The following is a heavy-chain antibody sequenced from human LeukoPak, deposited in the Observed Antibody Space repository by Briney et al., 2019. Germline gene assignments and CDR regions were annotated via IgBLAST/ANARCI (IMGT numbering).Heavy chain of an antibody. CDR2: ISGSGGST. J-gene: IGHJ4*02. D-gene: IGHD2-2*01. Sequence: GGSLRLSCAAPGFIFSSYAMSWVRQAPGKGLEWVSAISGSGGSTYYADSVKGRFTISRDNSKNTLYLQMNSLRAEDTAVYYCAKAPGRTTNRGVDYWGQGTLVTVSS. V-gene: IGHV3-23*01. CDR1: GFIFSSYA. CDR3: AKAPGRTTNRGVDY.